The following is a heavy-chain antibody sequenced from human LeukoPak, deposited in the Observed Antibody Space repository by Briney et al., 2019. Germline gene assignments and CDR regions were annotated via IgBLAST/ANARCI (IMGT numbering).Heavy chain of an antibody. V-gene: IGHV3-48*04. CDR2: IGTSSNTI. D-gene: IGHD1-14*01. J-gene: IGHJ4*02. CDR3: ADNRSR. Sequence: AGGSLRLSCAASGFTFSTYSMNWVRQAPGKGLEWISYIGTSSNTIYYADSVKGRFTISRDNAKNSLYLQMNSLRAEDTAVYYCADNRSRWGQGTLVTVSS. CDR1: GFTFSTYS.